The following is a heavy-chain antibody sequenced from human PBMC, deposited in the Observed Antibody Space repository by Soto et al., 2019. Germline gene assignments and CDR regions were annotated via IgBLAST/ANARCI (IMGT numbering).Heavy chain of an antibody. V-gene: IGHV4-31*03. CDR2: IYYSGST. CDR1: GGSISSGGYY. D-gene: IGHD2-15*01. CDR3: ASCFANGVSCSGGSCYPPFDY. Sequence: SETLSLTCTVSGGSISSGGYYWSWIRQHPGKGLEWIGYIYYSGSTYYNPSLKSRVTVSVDTSKNQFSLKLSSVTAADTAVYYCASCFANGVSCSGGSCYPPFDYWGQGTLVTVSS. J-gene: IGHJ4*02.